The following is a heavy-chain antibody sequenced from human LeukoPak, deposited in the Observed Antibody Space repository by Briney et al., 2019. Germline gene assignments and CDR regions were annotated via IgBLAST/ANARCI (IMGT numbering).Heavy chain of an antibody. V-gene: IGHV4-30-4*01. CDR3: ARGHCGGDCYPGYPPKGWFDP. J-gene: IGHJ5*02. CDR1: GGSISSGDSY. Sequence: SQTLSLTCSVSGGSISSGDSYWSWIRQPPGKGLEWIGYIYYSGCTYYNPSLKSRITLSVDTSKNQFSLKLKSVTAADTAVYYCARGHCGGDCYPGYPPKGWFDPWGQGTLVTVSS. CDR2: IYYSGCT. D-gene: IGHD2-21*02.